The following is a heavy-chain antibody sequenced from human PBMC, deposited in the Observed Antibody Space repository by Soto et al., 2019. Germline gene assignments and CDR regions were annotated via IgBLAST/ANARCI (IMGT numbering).Heavy chain of an antibody. Sequence: QVQLVQSGAEVKKPGSSVKVSCKASGGTFSSYAISWVRQAPGQGLEWMGGIIPIFGTANYAQKFQGRVTITADESTSTAYMELSSLRSEDTAVYYCARDREMATISYYYYYGMDVWCQGTTVTVSS. CDR2: IIPIFGTA. D-gene: IGHD5-12*01. CDR1: GGTFSSYA. CDR3: ARDREMATISYYYYYGMDV. J-gene: IGHJ6*02. V-gene: IGHV1-69*01.